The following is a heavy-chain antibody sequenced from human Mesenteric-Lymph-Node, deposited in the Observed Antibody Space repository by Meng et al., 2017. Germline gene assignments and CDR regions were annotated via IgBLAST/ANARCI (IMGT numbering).Heavy chain of an antibody. CDR1: GASISSSTYY. CDR3: ARSRGSGSYYRIPNWFDP. D-gene: IGHD3-10*01. Sequence: SETLSLTCSVSGASISSSTYYWGWIRQPPGKGLEWIGNIYYSGSTYYNPSFKSRVTISVDTSKNQFSLELSSVTAADTAVYYCARSRGSGSYYRIPNWFDPWGQGTLVTVSS. J-gene: IGHJ5*02. CDR2: IYYSGST. V-gene: IGHV4-39*07.